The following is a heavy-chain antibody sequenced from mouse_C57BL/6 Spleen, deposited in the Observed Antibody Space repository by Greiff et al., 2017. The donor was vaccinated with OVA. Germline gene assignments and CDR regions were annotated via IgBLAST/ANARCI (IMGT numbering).Heavy chain of an antibody. CDR3: ARKEDYYGSSYGGGNAMDY. Sequence: QVQLQQSGPGLVQPSQSLSITCTVSGFSLTSYGVHWVRQSPGQGLEWLGVIWSGGSTDYNAAFISRLSISKDNSKSQVFFKMNSLQADDTAIYYCARKEDYYGSSYGGGNAMDYWGQGTSVTVSS. CDR2: IWSGGST. J-gene: IGHJ4*01. D-gene: IGHD1-1*01. CDR1: GFSLTSYG. V-gene: IGHV2-2*01.